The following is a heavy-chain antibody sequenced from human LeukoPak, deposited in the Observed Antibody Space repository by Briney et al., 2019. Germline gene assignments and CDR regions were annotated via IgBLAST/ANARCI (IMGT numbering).Heavy chain of an antibody. CDR3: ARDQGIITMVRGVALDY. CDR2: INWNGGST. CDR1: GGSFSGYY. V-gene: IGHV3-20*04. J-gene: IGHJ4*02. Sequence: SSETLSLTCAVYGGSFSGYYWSWVRQAPGKGLEWVSGINWNGGSTGYADSVKGRFTISRDNAKNSLYLQMNSLRAEDTALYYCARDQGIITMVRGVALDYWGQGTLVTVSS. D-gene: IGHD3-10*01.